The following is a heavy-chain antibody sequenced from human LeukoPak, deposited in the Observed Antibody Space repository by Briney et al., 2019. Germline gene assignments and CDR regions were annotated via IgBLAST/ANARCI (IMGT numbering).Heavy chain of an antibody. Sequence: PSQTLSLTCTVSGGSISSGGYSWSWIRQHPGKGLEWIGYIYYSGSTYYNPSLKSRVPISVATSKTKFSLKLSSVTAADTAVYYCARGAMVRPLAPWGQGTLVTVSS. V-gene: IGHV4-31*03. CDR3: ARGAMVRPLAP. CDR1: GGSISSGGYS. CDR2: IYYSGST. J-gene: IGHJ5*02. D-gene: IGHD3-10*01.